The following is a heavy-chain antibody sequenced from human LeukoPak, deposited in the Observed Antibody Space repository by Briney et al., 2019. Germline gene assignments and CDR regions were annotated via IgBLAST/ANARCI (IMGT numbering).Heavy chain of an antibody. CDR3: ARVINHGYMDV. J-gene: IGHJ6*03. CDR1: GGSISSYY. Sequence: SETLSLTCTVSGGSISSYYWSWIRQPPGKGLEWIGYIYYSGSTNYDPSLKSRVTISVDTSKNQFSLKLSSVTAADTAVYYCARVINHGYMDVWGKGTTVTVSS. V-gene: IGHV4-59*01. D-gene: IGHD1-14*01. CDR2: IYYSGST.